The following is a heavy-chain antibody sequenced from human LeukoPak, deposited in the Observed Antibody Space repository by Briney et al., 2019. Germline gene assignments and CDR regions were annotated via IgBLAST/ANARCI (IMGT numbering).Heavy chain of an antibody. J-gene: IGHJ4*02. V-gene: IGHV3-72*01. Sequence: PGGSLRLSCAASGFTFSDLYMDWVRQAPGKGLEWVGRTRNKPNSYTTEYAASVKGRFTISRDDSKNSLFLQMNSLNTEDTAVYYCVRDFYESSGSTYYFDYWGQGTLVTVSS. CDR1: GFTFSDLY. CDR2: TRNKPNSYTT. CDR3: VRDFYESSGSTYYFDY. D-gene: IGHD3-22*01.